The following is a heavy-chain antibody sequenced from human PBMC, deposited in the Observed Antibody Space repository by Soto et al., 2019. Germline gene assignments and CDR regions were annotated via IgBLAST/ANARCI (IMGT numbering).Heavy chain of an antibody. CDR3: ARVLVGATTWFDP. CDR2: INAGNGNT. CDR1: GYTFTSYG. J-gene: IGHJ5*02. V-gene: IGHV1-3*01. D-gene: IGHD1-26*01. Sequence: ASVKVSCKASGYTFTSYGISWVRQAPGQRLEWMGWINAGNGNTKYSQKFQGRVTITRDTSASTAYMELSSLRSEDTAVYYCARVLVGATTWFDPWGQGTLVTVSS.